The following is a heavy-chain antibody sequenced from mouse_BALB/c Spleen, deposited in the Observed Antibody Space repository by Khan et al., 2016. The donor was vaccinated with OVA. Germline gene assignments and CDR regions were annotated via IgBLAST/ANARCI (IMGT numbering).Heavy chain of an antibody. Sequence: QVQLQQSGPGLVAPSQSLSITCTISGFSLTNYGVHWVRQPPGKGLEWLVVIWSDGSTSYNSALKSRLIISKDNSKRQVFLKMNSLQTDDTAMYYCARQPYYHYYIMDYWGQGTSVTVSS. CDR2: IWSDGST. D-gene: IGHD2-10*01. CDR3: ARQPYYHYYIMDY. V-gene: IGHV2-6-1*01. CDR1: GFSLTNYG. J-gene: IGHJ4*01.